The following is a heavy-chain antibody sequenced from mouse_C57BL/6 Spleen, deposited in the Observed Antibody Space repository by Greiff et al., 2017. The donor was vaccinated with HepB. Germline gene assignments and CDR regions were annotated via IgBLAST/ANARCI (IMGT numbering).Heavy chain of an antibody. CDR2: IDPSDSYT. V-gene: IGHV1-50*01. J-gene: IGHJ1*03. CDR3: ASEAKEYFDV. D-gene: IGHD3-2*02. CDR1: GYTFTSYW. Sequence: VQLQQSGAELVKPGASVKLSCKASGYTFTSYWMQWVKQRPGQGLEWIGEIDPSDSYTNYNQKFKGKATLTVDTSSSTAYMQLSSLTSEDSAVYYCASEAKEYFDVWGTGTTVTVSS.